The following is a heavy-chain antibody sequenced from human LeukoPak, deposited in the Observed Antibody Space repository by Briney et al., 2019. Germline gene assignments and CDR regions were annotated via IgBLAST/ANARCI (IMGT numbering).Heavy chain of an antibody. V-gene: IGHV4-59*08. CDR2: IYYSGNT. CDR1: GGSISSYY. J-gene: IGHJ5*02. D-gene: IGHD3-22*01. Sequence: SETLSLTCTVSGGSISSYYWSWIRQPPGKGLEWIGYIYYSGNTNYNPSLESRVTISVDTSKNQFSLKLSSVTAADTAVYYCARQESDSSGYSWFDPWGQGTLVTVSS. CDR3: ARQESDSSGYSWFDP.